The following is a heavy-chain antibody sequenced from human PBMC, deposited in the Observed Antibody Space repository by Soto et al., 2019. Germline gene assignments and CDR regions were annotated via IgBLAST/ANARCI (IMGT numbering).Heavy chain of an antibody. CDR2: IRKKANSYTT. Sequence: PGKGLEWVGRIRKKANSYTTQYAASVEGRFSISRDDSKNLLDVQMNSLKIEDTAVYYCARVQNSPGYNYFAMDVWGQGTTVTVSS. J-gene: IGHJ6*02. V-gene: IGHV3-72*01. CDR3: ARVQNSPGYNYFAMDV.